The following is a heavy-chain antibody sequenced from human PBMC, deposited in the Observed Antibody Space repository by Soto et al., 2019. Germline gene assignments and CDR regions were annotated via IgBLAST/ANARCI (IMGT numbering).Heavy chain of an antibody. CDR1: GGSFSGYY. V-gene: IGHV4-34*01. J-gene: IGHJ6*02. CDR3: ARTYYYYGMDV. Sequence: SETLSLTCAVYGGSFSGYYWSWIRQPPGKGLEWIGEINHSGSTNYNPSLKSRVTISVDTSKNQFSLKLSSVTAADTAVYYCARTYYYYGMDVWGQGTTVTVSS. CDR2: INHSGST.